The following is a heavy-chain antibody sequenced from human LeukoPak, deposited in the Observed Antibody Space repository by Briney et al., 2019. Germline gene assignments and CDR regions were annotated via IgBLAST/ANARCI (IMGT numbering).Heavy chain of an antibody. CDR1: GYTFTSYD. J-gene: IGHJ6*03. CDR3: ARVITMVRGVIFPQYYYYYYMDV. D-gene: IGHD3-10*01. Sequence: ASVKVSCKASGYTFTSYDINWVRQATGQGLEWMGWMNPNSGNTGYAQKFQGRVTMTRNTSISTAYMELSSLRSEDTAVYYCARVITMVRGVIFPQYYYYYYMDVWGKGTTVTISS. CDR2: MNPNSGNT. V-gene: IGHV1-8*01.